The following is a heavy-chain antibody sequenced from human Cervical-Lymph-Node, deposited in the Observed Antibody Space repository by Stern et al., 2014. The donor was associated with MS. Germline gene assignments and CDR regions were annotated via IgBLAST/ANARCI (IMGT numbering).Heavy chain of an antibody. Sequence: VQLVESGAEVRRPGASVKVACKASGFTFTSCYMHWVRQAPGQGLEWMGWINANSGGTNSAQKFQGRVTMTRHTSISTVYMDLTGLTSDDTAIYYCARDMSTVTTPYFDYWGQGTLVTVPS. D-gene: IGHD4-17*01. CDR3: ARDMSTVTTPYFDY. CDR2: INANSGGT. CDR1: GFTFTSCY. J-gene: IGHJ4*02. V-gene: IGHV1-2*02.